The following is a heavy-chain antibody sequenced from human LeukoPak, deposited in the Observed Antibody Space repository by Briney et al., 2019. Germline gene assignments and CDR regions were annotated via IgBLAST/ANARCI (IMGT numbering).Heavy chain of an antibody. CDR2: INHSGST. J-gene: IGHJ3*02. V-gene: IGHV4-39*07. D-gene: IGHD2-15*01. Sequence: SETLSLTCTVSGGSISSSSYYWGWIRQLPGKGLEWTGEINHSGSTNYNPSLKSRVTISVDTSKNQFSLKLSSVTAADTAVYYCARRCSGVICPYQEAFDIWGQGTMVTVSS. CDR3: ARRCSGVICPYQEAFDI. CDR1: GGSISSSSYY.